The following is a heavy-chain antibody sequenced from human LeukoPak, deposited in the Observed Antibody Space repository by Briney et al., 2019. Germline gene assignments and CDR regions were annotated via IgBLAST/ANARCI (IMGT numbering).Heavy chain of an antibody. CDR1: GFTFSNYK. Sequence: PGGSLRLSCAVSGFTFSNYKMNWVRQAPGKGLEWVSAISSSSSTIYYADSVKGRFIISRDNAKNSLYLQMNSLRAEDTAVYYCAREKADNDLDYWGQGTPVTVSS. CDR3: AREKADNDLDY. V-gene: IGHV3-48*01. J-gene: IGHJ4*02. CDR2: ISSSSSTI. D-gene: IGHD3-3*01.